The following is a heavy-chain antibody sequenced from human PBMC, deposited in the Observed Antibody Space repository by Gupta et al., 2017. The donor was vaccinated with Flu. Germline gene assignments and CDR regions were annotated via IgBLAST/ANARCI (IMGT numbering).Heavy chain of an antibody. CDR2: IYTNDTN. CDR1: GVPIGSNY. CDR3: ARMDSKKGWVDP. J-gene: IGHJ5*02. V-gene: IGHV4-4*07. Sequence: CTVSGVPIGSNYGGWVRQPAGKGLEWMGRIYTNDTNNDNPSLKRRVTMSVDTSKNPFSLKVTAVTAADTAVYYCARMDSKKGWVDPGGQGIMVIVSS. D-gene: IGHD3-22*01.